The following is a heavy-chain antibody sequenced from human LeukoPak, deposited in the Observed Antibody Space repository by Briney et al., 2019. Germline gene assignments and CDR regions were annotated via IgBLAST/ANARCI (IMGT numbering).Heavy chain of an antibody. Sequence: GGSLRLSCAASGFTFSSYGMHWVRQAPGKGLEWVAVIWYDGSNKYYADSVKGRFTISRDNAKNSLYLQMNSLRDEDTAVYYCARTGGGVVTARYFDYWGQGTLLTVSS. CDR1: GFTFSSYG. CDR2: IWYDGSNK. J-gene: IGHJ4*02. CDR3: ARTGGGVVTARYFDY. V-gene: IGHV3-33*01. D-gene: IGHD2-21*02.